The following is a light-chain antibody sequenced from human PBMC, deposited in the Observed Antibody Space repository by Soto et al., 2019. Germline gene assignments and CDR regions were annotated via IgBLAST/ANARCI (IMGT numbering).Light chain of an antibody. Sequence: EIVLTQSPGTLSLSPGERATLSCRASQSISSSFLAWYQQKPGQTPRLLICGTSSRATGIPDRFSGSRSGTGFTLTISRLEPEDLAVYYCQQYGSSACTFGPGTKVDIK. V-gene: IGKV3-20*01. CDR3: QQYGSSACT. CDR2: GTS. J-gene: IGKJ3*01. CDR1: QSISSSF.